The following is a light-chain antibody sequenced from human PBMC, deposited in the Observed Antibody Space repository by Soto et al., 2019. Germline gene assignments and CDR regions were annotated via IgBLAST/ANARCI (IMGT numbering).Light chain of an antibody. V-gene: IGLV2-23*01. Sequence: QSVLTQPASVSGSPGQSITVSCTGTSDDVGSYNLVSWYQHHPGKAPKIMIYEGIKRPSGVSSRFSGSTSGNTASLTISGLQAEDEADYYCCSYARSSTWVFGGGTKLTVL. CDR1: SDDVGSYNL. CDR3: CSYARSSTWV. CDR2: EGI. J-gene: IGLJ3*02.